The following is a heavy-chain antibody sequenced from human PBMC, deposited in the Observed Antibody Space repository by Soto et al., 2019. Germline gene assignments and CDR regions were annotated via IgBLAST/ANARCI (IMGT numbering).Heavy chain of an antibody. D-gene: IGHD2-21*01. CDR3: ARRAVVAVTGSHETWLAP. CDR1: GDSITGYN. Sequence: SETLSLTCTVSGDSITGYNGNWLRQPPGKALEWIGFVYSSGNTNYNPSLKSRVTISVDTSRNQFSLKVNSVTAADTAVYYCARRAVVAVTGSHETWLAPRGQGILVTVSS. CDR2: VYSSGNT. J-gene: IGHJ5*02. V-gene: IGHV4-59*01.